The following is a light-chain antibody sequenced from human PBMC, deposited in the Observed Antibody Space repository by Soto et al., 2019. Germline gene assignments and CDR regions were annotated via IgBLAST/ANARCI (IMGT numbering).Light chain of an antibody. Sequence: QSALTQPASVSGSPGQSIAISCTGTSSDVGGYNSVSWYQQHPGKAPKLLIYDVSNRPAGVSNHFSGSKSGNTASLTISGLQAEDEADYYCSLYTRSSTVIFGGGPKLTVL. J-gene: IGLJ2*01. CDR2: DVS. V-gene: IGLV2-14*03. CDR1: SSDVGGYNS. CDR3: SLYTRSSTVI.